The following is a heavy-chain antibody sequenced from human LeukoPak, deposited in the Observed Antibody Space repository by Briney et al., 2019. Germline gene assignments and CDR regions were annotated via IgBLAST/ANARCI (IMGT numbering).Heavy chain of an antibody. CDR2: IYPGDSDT. Sequence: GESLKISCKGSGYSFTSYWIGWVRQMPGKGLEWMGIIYPGDSDTRYSQSFQGQVTISADKSISTAYLQWSSLKASDTAMYYCARHHYDFWSGYSYPIDYWGQGTLVTVSS. V-gene: IGHV5-51*01. CDR1: GYSFTSYW. D-gene: IGHD3-3*01. J-gene: IGHJ4*02. CDR3: ARHHYDFWSGYSYPIDY.